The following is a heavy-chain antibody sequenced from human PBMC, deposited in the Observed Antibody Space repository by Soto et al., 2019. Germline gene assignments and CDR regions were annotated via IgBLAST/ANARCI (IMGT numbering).Heavy chain of an antibody. V-gene: IGHV1-46*03. J-gene: IGHJ4*02. Sequence: GASVKVSCKASGYTFTSYYMHWVRQAPGQGLEWMGIINPSGGSTSYAQKFQGRVTMTRDTSTSTVYMELSSLRSEDTAVYYCASVGVELEPSNYWGQGTLVTVSS. CDR1: GYTFTSYY. CDR3: ASVGVELEPSNY. D-gene: IGHD1-1*01. CDR2: INPSGGST.